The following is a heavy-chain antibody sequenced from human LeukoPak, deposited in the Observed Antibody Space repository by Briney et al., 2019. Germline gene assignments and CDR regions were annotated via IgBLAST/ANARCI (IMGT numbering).Heavy chain of an antibody. V-gene: IGHV3-48*03. Sequence: GGSLRLSCAASGFTFSSYEMNWVRQAPGKGLEWVSYISSTGDIYYADSVRGRFTISRDNAKNSLSMQMNSLRAEDTAVYYCARDHNWGFDYWGRGTLVTVSS. CDR3: ARDHNWGFDY. CDR2: ISSTGDI. CDR1: GFTFSSYE. D-gene: IGHD1-1*01. J-gene: IGHJ4*02.